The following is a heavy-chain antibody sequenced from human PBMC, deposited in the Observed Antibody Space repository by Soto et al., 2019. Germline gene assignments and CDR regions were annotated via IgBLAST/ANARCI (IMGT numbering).Heavy chain of an antibody. CDR2: IYYSGST. CDR1: GGSISSYY. V-gene: IGHV4-59*01. Sequence: SETLSLTCTVSGGSISSYYWSWIRQPPGKGLEWIGYIYYSGSTNYNPSLKSRVTISVDTSKNQFSLKLSSVTAADTAVYYCARGGRWLKGFDYWGQGTLVTVSS. J-gene: IGHJ4*02. D-gene: IGHD3-22*01. CDR3: ARGGRWLKGFDY.